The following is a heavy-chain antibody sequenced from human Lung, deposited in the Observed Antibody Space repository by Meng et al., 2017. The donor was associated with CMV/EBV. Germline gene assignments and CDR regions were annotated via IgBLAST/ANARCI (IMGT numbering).Heavy chain of an antibody. J-gene: IGHJ4*02. CDR1: GGSISISTW. CDR2: IYHSGGT. V-gene: IGHV4-4*02. CDR3: ARDPYATGWAG. D-gene: IGHD6-19*01. Sequence: QMQLQESGPGLVKPSGTLCLTCAVSGGSISISTWWSWVRQPPGKGLEWIGEIYHSGGTNYNPSLRGRVTISLDKSKNQFSLTLRSVTAADTAVYYCARDPYATGWAGWGQGTLVTVSS.